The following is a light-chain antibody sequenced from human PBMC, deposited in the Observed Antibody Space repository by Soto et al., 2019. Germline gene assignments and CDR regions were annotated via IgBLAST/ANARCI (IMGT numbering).Light chain of an antibody. V-gene: IGLV2-14*01. J-gene: IGLJ1*01. CDR2: EVS. Sequence: QSVLTQPASVSGSPGQSITISCTGTSSDVGGYSYVSWYQQHPGKAPKLMIYEVSNQPSGVSNRFSGSKSGNTASLTISGLQAEDEADYYCSSYTSSSTLYVFGTGTKVTVL. CDR1: SSDVGGYSY. CDR3: SSYTSSSTLYV.